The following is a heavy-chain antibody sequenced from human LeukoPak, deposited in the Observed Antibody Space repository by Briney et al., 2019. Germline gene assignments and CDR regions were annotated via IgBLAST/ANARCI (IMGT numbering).Heavy chain of an antibody. J-gene: IGHJ4*02. CDR2: INWNGGST. V-gene: IGHV3-20*04. Sequence: GGSLRLSCAASGFTFDDYGMSWVRQAPGKGLEWVPGINWNGGSTGYADSVKGRFTISRDNAKNSLYLQMNSLRAEDTALYYCARIVVAGTLGDLDYWGQGTLVTVSS. D-gene: IGHD6-19*01. CDR3: ARIVVAGTLGDLDY. CDR1: GFTFDDYG.